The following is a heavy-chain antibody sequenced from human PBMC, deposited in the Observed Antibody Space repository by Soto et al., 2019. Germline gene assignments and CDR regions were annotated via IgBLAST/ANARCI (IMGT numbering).Heavy chain of an antibody. J-gene: IGHJ4*02. CDR1: GFTFSNYA. V-gene: IGHV3-23*01. CDR3: TLTYHYDSSGYYYVN. Sequence: GGSLRLSCAASGFTFSNYAMSWVRQAPGKGLEWVSAISDSGDSTYYADSVRGRFTISGDNSKNTLYLQMNSLRAEDTAVYYCTLTYHYDSSGYYYVNWGQGILVTVSS. CDR2: ISDSGDST. D-gene: IGHD3-22*01.